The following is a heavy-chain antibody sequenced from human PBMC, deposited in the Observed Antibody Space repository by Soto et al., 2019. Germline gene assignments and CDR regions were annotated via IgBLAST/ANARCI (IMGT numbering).Heavy chain of an antibody. CDR3: VRYLPYNSNFFDC. J-gene: IGHJ4*02. D-gene: IGHD1-7*01. Sequence: QVTLKESGPVLVKPTETLTLTCTVSGFSLSNAGMGVSWIRQPPGKALEWLAHIFTNDQKSYSTSLKSRLPSSKDTSKIHVVLTMTNMDPVDTATFYCVRYLPYNSNFFDCWGQGTLVTDSS. V-gene: IGHV2-26*01. CDR2: IFTNDQK. CDR1: GFSLSNAGMG.